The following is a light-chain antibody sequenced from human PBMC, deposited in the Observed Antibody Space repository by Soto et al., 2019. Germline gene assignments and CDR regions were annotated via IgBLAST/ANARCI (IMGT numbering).Light chain of an antibody. CDR3: QQNKDWPGT. CDR2: DAS. V-gene: IGKV3-15*01. Sequence: EIVMTQSPATLPVSPGERVTLSCRASQSVSSYLAWYQQKPGQAPRLLIYDASSRATGIPVRFSGSGSGTEFTLTSSSLQSEDFGVYYCQQNKDWPGTFGQGTKVEIK. J-gene: IGKJ1*01. CDR1: QSVSSY.